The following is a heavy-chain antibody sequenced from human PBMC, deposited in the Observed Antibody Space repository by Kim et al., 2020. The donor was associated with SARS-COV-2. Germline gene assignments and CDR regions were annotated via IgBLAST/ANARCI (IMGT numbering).Heavy chain of an antibody. D-gene: IGHD3-16*01. CDR2: IYYSGST. Sequence: SETLSLTCTVSGGSISSYYWSWIRQPPGKGLEWIGYIYYSGSTNYNPSLKSRVTISVDTSKNQFSLKLSSVTAADTAVYYCAREGGPGPYYYYYGMDVWGQGPTVTVSS. CDR1: GGSISSYY. CDR3: AREGGPGPYYYYYGMDV. J-gene: IGHJ6*02. V-gene: IGHV4-59*13.